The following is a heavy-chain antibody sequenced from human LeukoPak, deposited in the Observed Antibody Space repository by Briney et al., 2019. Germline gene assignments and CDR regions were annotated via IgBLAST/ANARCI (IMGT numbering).Heavy chain of an antibody. Sequence: SQTLSLTCTVSGGSISSGDYYWSWIRQPPGKGLEWIGYIYYSGSTYYNPSLKSRVTISVDTSKNQFSLKLSSVTAADTAVFYCTGGSYSRYFDYWGQGTLVTVSS. J-gene: IGHJ4*02. CDR3: TGGSYSRYFDY. V-gene: IGHV4-30-4*08. CDR1: GGSISSGDYY. D-gene: IGHD1-26*01. CDR2: IYYSGST.